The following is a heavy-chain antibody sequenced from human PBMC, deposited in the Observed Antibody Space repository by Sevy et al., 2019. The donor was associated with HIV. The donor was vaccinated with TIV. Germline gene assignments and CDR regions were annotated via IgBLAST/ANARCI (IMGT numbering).Heavy chain of an antibody. CDR3: ARFSGSGSYYYYYYYGMDV. Sequence: ASVKVSCKASGYTFTSYGISWVRQAPGQGLEWMGWISAYNGNTNYAQKLQGRVTMTTDTSTSTAYMELRSLRSDDTAVYYCARFSGSGSYYYYYYYGMDVWGQGTTVNVSS. CDR1: GYTFTSYG. V-gene: IGHV1-18*01. D-gene: IGHD3-10*01. J-gene: IGHJ6*02. CDR2: ISAYNGNT.